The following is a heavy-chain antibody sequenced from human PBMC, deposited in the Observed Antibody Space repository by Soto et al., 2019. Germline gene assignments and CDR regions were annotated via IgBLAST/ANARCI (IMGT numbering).Heavy chain of an antibody. CDR3: AGVRQGCSANNCYFDP. V-gene: IGHV4-4*02. D-gene: IGHD1-1*01. Sequence: SETLSLTCTLSGGSVRAPDWWNWVRQSPDKGLERIAEVHISGHSNYNPSLRSRVSVSIDSSKNQFYLNLNSVTAADTAIYYCAGVRQGCSANNCYFDPWGQGTQVTVS. CDR2: VHISGHS. CDR1: GGSVRAPDW. J-gene: IGHJ5*01.